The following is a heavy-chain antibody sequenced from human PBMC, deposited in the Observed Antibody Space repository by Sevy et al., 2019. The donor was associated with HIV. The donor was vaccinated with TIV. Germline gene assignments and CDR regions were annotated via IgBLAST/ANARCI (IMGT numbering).Heavy chain of an antibody. CDR1: GFSFSTYE. CDR2: IGISGSTK. CDR3: AREGTVGAYFDY. J-gene: IGHJ4*02. V-gene: IGHV3-48*03. Sequence: GESLKISCAASGFSFSTYEMNWVRQAPGKGLEWVSYIGISGSTKYYADSVKGRFTISRDNAKNSLYLQMNSLRAEDTAVYYCAREGTVGAYFDYWGQGTLVTVSS. D-gene: IGHD4-17*01.